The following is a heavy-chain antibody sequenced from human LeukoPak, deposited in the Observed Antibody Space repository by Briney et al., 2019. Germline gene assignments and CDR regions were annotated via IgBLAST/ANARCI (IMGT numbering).Heavy chain of an antibody. CDR1: GFTFSNYW. J-gene: IGHJ4*02. Sequence: PGGSLRLSCEGSGFTFSNYWMGWVRQAPGKGLQWVANIKTDGSEEYYVDSVKGRFTISRDNAKNSLYLQMNSLRAEDTAVYYCARGSSWSQPGYWGQGTLVTVSS. D-gene: IGHD6-13*01. V-gene: IGHV3-7*01. CDR3: ARGSSWSQPGY. CDR2: IKTDGSEE.